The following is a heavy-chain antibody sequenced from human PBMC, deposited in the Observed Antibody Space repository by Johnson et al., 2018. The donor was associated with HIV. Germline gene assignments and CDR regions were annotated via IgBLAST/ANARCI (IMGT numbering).Heavy chain of an antibody. CDR3: ARGGLGDYVVAFDI. V-gene: IGHV3-30*04. D-gene: IGHD4-17*01. CDR2: ISYDGSNK. J-gene: IGHJ3*02. CDR1: GFNFSDDS. Sequence: QVQLVESGGGVVQPGRSLRLSCAVSGFNFSDDSMHWVRQAPGKGLEWVAVISYDGSNKYYADSVKGRFTISRDNSKNTLYLQMNSLRAEDTAVYYCARGGLGDYVVAFDIWGQGTMVTVSS.